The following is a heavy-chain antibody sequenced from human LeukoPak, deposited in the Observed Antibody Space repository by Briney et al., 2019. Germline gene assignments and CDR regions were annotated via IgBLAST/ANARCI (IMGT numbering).Heavy chain of an antibody. J-gene: IGHJ4*02. CDR1: GGSISSYY. Sequence: SETLSLTCTVSGGSISSYYWSWIRQPPGKGLKWIGYIYYSGSTNYNPSLKSRVTISVDTSKNQFSLKLSSVTAADTAVYYCARRHSSGWYLSYWGQGTLVTVSS. V-gene: IGHV4-59*08. CDR2: IYYSGST. D-gene: IGHD6-19*01. CDR3: ARRHSSGWYLSY.